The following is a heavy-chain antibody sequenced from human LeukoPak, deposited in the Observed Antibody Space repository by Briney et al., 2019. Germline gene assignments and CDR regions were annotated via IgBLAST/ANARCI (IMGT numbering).Heavy chain of an antibody. J-gene: IGHJ5*02. V-gene: IGHV3-21*01. CDR1: GFTFSSYS. CDR3: ARDLAIAAAGTGNWFAP. D-gene: IGHD6-13*01. CDR2: ISSSSSYI. Sequence: GGSLRLSCAASGFTFSSYSMNWVRQAPGKGLEWVSSISSSSSYIYYADSVKGRFTISRDNAKNSLYLQMSSLRAEDTAVYYCARDLAIAAAGTGNWFAPWGQGTLVTVSS.